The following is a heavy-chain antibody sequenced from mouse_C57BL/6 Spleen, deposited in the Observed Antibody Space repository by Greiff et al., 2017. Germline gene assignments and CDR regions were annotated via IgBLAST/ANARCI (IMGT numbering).Heavy chain of an antibody. Sequence: VQLQQPGAELVRPGSSVKLSCKASGYTFTSYWMHWVKQRPIQGLEWIGNIDPSDSETHYNQKFQDKATLTVDKSSRTAYMQLSSLTSEDSAVYYCARGLGYPHYAMDYWGQGTSVTVSS. D-gene: IGHD2-2*01. CDR2: IDPSDSET. CDR3: ARGLGYPHYAMDY. J-gene: IGHJ4*01. CDR1: GYTFTSYW. V-gene: IGHV1-52*01.